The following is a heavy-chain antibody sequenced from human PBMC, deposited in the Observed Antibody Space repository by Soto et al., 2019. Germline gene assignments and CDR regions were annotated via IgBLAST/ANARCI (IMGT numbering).Heavy chain of an antibody. J-gene: IGHJ6*02. CDR3: ARDTTDRLAAARTRPYYYYGMDV. CDR2: IIPIFGTA. CDR1: GGTFSSYA. V-gene: IGHV1-69*12. Sequence: QVQLVQSGAEVKKPGSSVKVSCKASGGTFSSYAISWVRQAPGQGLEWMGGIIPIFGTANYAQKFQGRVTITADESTSTAYMELRSLRSEDTAVYYCARDTTDRLAAARTRPYYYYGMDVWGQGTTVTVSS. D-gene: IGHD6-13*01.